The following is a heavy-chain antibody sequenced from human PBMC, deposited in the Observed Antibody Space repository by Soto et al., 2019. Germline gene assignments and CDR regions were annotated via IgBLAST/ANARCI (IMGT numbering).Heavy chain of an antibody. V-gene: IGHV1-8*01. J-gene: IGHJ6*03. D-gene: IGHD3-10*01. CDR1: GYTFTSYD. CDR3: ARRGALKAYYYYYMDV. CDR2: MNPNSGNT. Sequence: GASVKVSCKASGYTFTSYDINWVRHATGQGLEWMGWMNPNSGNTGYAQKFQGRVTMTRNTSISTAYMELSSLRSEDTAVYYCARRGALKAYYYYYMDVWGKGTTVTVSS.